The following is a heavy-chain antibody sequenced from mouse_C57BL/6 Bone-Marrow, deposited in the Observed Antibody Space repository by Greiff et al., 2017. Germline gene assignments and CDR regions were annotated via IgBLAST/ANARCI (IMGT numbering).Heavy chain of an antibody. Sequence: EVQLVESGGGLVQPKGSLKLSCAASGFTFNTYAMHWVRQAPGKGLEWVARIRSKSSTYANYYADSVKDRFTISRDDSQRMLFLQMNSLKTEDTAKYYGVRDRLGCDYWGQGTTLTVSA. CDR1: GFTFNTYA. CDR3: VRDRLGCDY. D-gene: IGHD3-3*01. CDR2: IRSKSSTYAN. J-gene: IGHJ2*01. V-gene: IGHV10-3*01.